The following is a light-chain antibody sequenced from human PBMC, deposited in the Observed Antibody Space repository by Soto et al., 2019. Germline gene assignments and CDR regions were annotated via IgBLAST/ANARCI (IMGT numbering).Light chain of an antibody. CDR2: DAS. V-gene: IGKV1-5*01. J-gene: IGKJ1*01. CDR3: QQYNSYSQT. Sequence: DIQMTQSPSTLSASLGDRVTITCRASQNIDSWLAWYQQTPGKAPKLLIYDASTLQSGVPSRFSGSGSGTEFTLTISSLQPDDFATYYCQQYNSYSQTSGQGTKVDIK. CDR1: QNIDSW.